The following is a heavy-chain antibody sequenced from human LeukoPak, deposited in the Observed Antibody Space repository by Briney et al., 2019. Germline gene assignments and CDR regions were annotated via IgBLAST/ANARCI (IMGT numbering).Heavy chain of an antibody. CDR1: GFTFSSYE. V-gene: IGHV3-48*03. CDR3: ARVAGYSSSWYRFDY. J-gene: IGHJ4*02. CDR2: ISSSGSTI. Sequence: GGPLRLSCAASGFTFSSYEMNWVRQAPGKGLEWVSYISSSGSTIYYADSVEGRFTISRDNAKNSLYLQMNSLRAEDTAVYYCARVAGYSSSWYRFDYWGQGTLVTVSS. D-gene: IGHD6-13*01.